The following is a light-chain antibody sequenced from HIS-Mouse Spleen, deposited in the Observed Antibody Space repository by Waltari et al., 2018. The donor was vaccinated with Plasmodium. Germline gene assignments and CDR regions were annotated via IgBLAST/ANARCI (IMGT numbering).Light chain of an antibody. J-gene: IGKJ1*01. CDR3: QQRYSTLT. CDR1: QSISSY. CDR2: AAS. Sequence: DIQMTQSPSSLSASVGDRVTITCRASQSISSYLNWYQQKPGKAPKLLIYAASSLQSGVPSRFSGSGSGTDFTLTISSLQPEDFATYNCQQRYSTLTFGQGTKVEIK. V-gene: IGKV1-39*01.